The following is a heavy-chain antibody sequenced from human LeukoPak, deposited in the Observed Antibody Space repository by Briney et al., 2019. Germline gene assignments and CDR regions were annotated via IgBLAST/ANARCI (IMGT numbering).Heavy chain of an antibody. CDR1: GGSFSGYY. J-gene: IGHJ4*02. CDR3: ARHYNYENYFDY. Sequence: PSETLSLTCAVYGGSFSGYYWSWIRQPPGKGLEWIGEINHSGSTNYNPSLKSRVTISVDTSKNQFSLKLSSVTAADTAVYYCARHYNYENYFDYWGQGTLVTVSS. D-gene: IGHD1-20*01. CDR2: INHSGST. V-gene: IGHV4-34*01.